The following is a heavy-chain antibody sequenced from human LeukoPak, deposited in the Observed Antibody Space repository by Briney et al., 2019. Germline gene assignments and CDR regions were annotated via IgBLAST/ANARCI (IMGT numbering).Heavy chain of an antibody. D-gene: IGHD6-13*01. Sequence: SVKVSCKASGFTFTSSAMQWVRQARGQRLEWIGWIVVGSGNTNYAQKFQERVTITRDMSTSTAYMELSSLRSEDTALYYCAKGRSLSTKGSSSFDYWGQGTLVTVSS. V-gene: IGHV1-58*02. J-gene: IGHJ4*02. CDR2: IVVGSGNT. CDR3: AKGRSLSTKGSSSFDY. CDR1: GFTFTSSA.